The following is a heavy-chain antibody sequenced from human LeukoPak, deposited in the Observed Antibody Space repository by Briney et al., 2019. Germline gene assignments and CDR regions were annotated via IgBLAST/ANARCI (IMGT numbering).Heavy chain of an antibody. Sequence: ASVKVSCKASGGTFSSYGISWVRQAPGQGLEWMGWISAYNGNTNYAQKLQGRVTMTTDTSTSTAYMELRSLRSDDTAVYYCAVTYYDFWSGYYNPRPFDYWGQGTLVTVSS. D-gene: IGHD3-3*01. J-gene: IGHJ4*02. CDR3: AVTYYDFWSGYYNPRPFDY. CDR1: GGTFSSYG. V-gene: IGHV1-18*01. CDR2: ISAYNGNT.